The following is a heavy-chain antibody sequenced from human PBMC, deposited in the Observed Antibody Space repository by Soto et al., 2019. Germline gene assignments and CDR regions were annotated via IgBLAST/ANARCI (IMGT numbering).Heavy chain of an antibody. CDR3: ATPSFDILTGYNSGMDV. D-gene: IGHD3-9*01. Sequence: GESLKISCKGSGYSFTSYWIGWVRQMPGKGLEWMGIIYPGDSDTRYSPSFQGQVTISADKSISTAYLQWSSLKASDTAMYNCATPSFDILTGYNSGMDVWGQGTTVTAP. CDR1: GYSFTSYW. J-gene: IGHJ6*02. CDR2: IYPGDSDT. V-gene: IGHV5-51*01.